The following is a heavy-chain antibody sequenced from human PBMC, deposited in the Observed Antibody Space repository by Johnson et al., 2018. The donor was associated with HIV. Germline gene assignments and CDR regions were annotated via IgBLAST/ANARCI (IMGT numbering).Heavy chain of an antibody. CDR2: IHYDGSNK. D-gene: IGHD3-10*01. V-gene: IGHV3-30*02. CDR3: AKGGRCDAFDI. CDR1: GFTFSSYG. Sequence: QVQLVESGGGVVQPGGSLRLSCAASGFTFSSYGMHWVRQAPGKGLEWVAFIHYDGSNKYYADSVKGRFTISRDNSKNTLYLQMNSLRAEDTAVYYCAKGGRCDAFDIWGQGTMVTVSS. J-gene: IGHJ3*02.